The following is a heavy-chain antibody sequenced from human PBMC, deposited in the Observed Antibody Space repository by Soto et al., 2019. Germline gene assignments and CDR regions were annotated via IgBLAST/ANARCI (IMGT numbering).Heavy chain of an antibody. J-gene: IGHJ4*02. CDR2: IYWNDEK. CDR3: GHWGYITGWSDY. V-gene: IGHV2-5*01. Sequence: QITLKESGPTLVKPTQTLTLTCTVSGFSLSTTAVGVGWVRQPPGKSLEWLGLIYWNDEKRYSPSLKTRLTITKDAAKNQVILTMINMDPVDTATYYCGHWGYITGWSDYWGQGSPVTVSS. CDR1: GFSLSTTAVG. D-gene: IGHD6-19*01.